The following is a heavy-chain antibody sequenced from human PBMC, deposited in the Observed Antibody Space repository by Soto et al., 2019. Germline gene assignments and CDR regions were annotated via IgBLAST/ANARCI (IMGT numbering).Heavy chain of an antibody. CDR3: ATGGIAVAGTHLLH. D-gene: IGHD6-19*01. J-gene: IGHJ1*01. Sequence: PSETLSLTCAVYGGSFSGYYWSWIRQPPGQGLEWIGEINHSGSTNYNPSLASRVTISVDTSKNQFSLKLSSVTAADTAVHYCATGGIAVAGTHLLHWGQGTLDTVSS. CDR2: INHSGST. CDR1: GGSFSGYY. V-gene: IGHV4-34*01.